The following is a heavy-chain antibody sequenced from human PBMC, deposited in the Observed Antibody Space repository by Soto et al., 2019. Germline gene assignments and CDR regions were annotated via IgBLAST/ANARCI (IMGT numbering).Heavy chain of an antibody. Sequence: EVQLVESGGGFVQPGRSLRLSCAASGFTFDDYAMHWVRQAPGKGLEWVSGISWNSGSIGYADSVKGRLTISRDNAKNSLYLQMNSLRAEDTALYYCAKSLTYGDGDFDYWAQGTLVTVSS. V-gene: IGHV3-9*01. CDR1: GFTFDDYA. D-gene: IGHD2-21*01. CDR2: ISWNSGSI. J-gene: IGHJ4*02. CDR3: AKSLTYGDGDFDY.